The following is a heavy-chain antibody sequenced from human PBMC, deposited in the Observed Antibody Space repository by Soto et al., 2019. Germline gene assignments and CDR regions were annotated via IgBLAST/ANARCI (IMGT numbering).Heavy chain of an antibody. CDR1: GFTFSLYS. V-gene: IGHV3-23*01. CDR3: ASRSSGWYFDY. Sequence: EVQLLEAGGGVVQPGGSLRLSCAASGFTFSLYSMNWFRQDPGKGLEWVSVIGGSCGSTYYADSVKGRFTISRDNSTNTLYLQMNSLRAEDTAVYYCASRSSGWYFDYWGQGTLVTVSS. CDR2: IGGSCGST. J-gene: IGHJ4*02. D-gene: IGHD6-19*01.